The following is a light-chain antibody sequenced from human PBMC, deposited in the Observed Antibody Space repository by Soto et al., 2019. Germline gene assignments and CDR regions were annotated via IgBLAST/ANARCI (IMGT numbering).Light chain of an antibody. CDR2: DAS. J-gene: IGKJ1*01. CDR1: QSITTY. CDR3: QQYNILFGP. V-gene: IGKV1-5*01. Sequence: IQVTQSPSSMSASVGDRVTITCRASQSITTYLNWYQQKPGKAPKLLIYDASSLESGVPSRFSGSGSGTEFTLTISSLQPDDFAPYYCQQYNILFGPFGQGTKVDI.